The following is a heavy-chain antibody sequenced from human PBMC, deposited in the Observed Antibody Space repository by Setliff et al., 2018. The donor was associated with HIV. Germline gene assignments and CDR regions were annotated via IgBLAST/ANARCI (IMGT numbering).Heavy chain of an antibody. J-gene: IGHJ5*02. CDR3: ARDGDYGEYGA. CDR2: INGGNGKT. CDR1: GYTFTSYA. Sequence: ASVKVSCKASGYTFTSYAIHWVRQAPGQRLEWMGWINGGNGKTKYSQVRDRVSMTRDTSISTAYMELSRLRSDDTAVYYCARDGDYGEYGAWGQGTLVTVSS. D-gene: IGHD4-17*01. V-gene: IGHV1-3*01.